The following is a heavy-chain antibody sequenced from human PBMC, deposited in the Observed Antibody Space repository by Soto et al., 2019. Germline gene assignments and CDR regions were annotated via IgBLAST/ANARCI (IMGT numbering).Heavy chain of an antibody. CDR2: IYHSGST. V-gene: IGHV4-30-4*01. J-gene: IGHJ4*02. CDR1: GVSISSGDYY. D-gene: IGHD2-2*01. CDR3: ASSGIVGVPAAGPGGY. Sequence: SETFSLTWPVSGVSISSGDYYWILIRQPPGKGLEWIGYIYHSGSTYYNPSLKSRVTISVDTSKNQFSLKLSSVTAADTAVYYCASSGIVGVPAAGPGGYWGQGTLVTVSS.